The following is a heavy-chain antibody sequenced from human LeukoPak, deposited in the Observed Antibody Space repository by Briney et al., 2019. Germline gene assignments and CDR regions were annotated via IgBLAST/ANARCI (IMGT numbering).Heavy chain of an antibody. CDR1: GFTVSSNY. D-gene: IGHD4-23*01. CDR2: FYSGGST. V-gene: IGHV3-53*01. J-gene: IGHJ6*02. CDR3: ARVGISYYYYGMDV. Sequence: GGSLTLSCAASGFTVSSNYMSWVRQAPGKGLEGVSVFYSGGSTYYADSVKGRFTISRDNSKNTLYLQMNSLRAEDTAVYYCARVGISYYYYGMDVWGQGTTVTVSS.